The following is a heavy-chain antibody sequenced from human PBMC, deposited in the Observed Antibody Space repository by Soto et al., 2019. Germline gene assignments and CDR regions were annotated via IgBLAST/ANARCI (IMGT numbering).Heavy chain of an antibody. D-gene: IGHD6-13*01. CDR2: ISGSGDTT. J-gene: IGHJ4*02. V-gene: IGHV3-23*01. CDR3: AKERANSNSWYLYDY. CDR1: GFTFSIYA. Sequence: PGGSLRLSCAASGFTFSIYAMSWVRQAPGKGLEWVSTISGSGDTTKYPDSVKGRFTISRDNSKNTVYLQMYSLRAEDTAIYYCAKERANSNSWYLYDYWGQGTLVTVSS.